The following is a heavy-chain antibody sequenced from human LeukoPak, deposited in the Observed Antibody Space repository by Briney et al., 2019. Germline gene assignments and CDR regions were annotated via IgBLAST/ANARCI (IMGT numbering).Heavy chain of an antibody. D-gene: IGHD3-3*01. CDR3: AREAITIFGVVISYFDY. Sequence: GGSLRLSCAASGFIFSSYSMNWVRQAPGKGLEWVAVISYDGSNKYYADSVKGRFTISRDNSKNTLYLQMNSLRAEDTAVYYCAREAITIFGVVISYFDYWGQGTLVTVSS. J-gene: IGHJ4*02. CDR1: GFIFSSYS. CDR2: ISYDGSNK. V-gene: IGHV3-30*03.